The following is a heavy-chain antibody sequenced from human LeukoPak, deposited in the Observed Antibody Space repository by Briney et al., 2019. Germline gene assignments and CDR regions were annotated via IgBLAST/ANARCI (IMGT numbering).Heavy chain of an antibody. J-gene: IGHJ5*02. CDR3: AKDLYDYVWGSYRSNWFDP. CDR1: GFTFSIYG. CDR2: IRYDGSNK. Sequence: GGSLRLSCAASGFTFSIYGMHWVRQAPGKGLEWVAFIRYDGSNKYYADSVKGRFTISRDNSKNTLYLQMNSLRAEDTAVYYCAKDLYDYVWGSYRSNWFDPWGQGTLVTVSS. V-gene: IGHV3-30*02. D-gene: IGHD3-16*02.